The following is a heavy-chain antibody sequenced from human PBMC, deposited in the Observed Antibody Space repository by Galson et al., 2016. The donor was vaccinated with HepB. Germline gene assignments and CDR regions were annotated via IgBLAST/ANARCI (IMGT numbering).Heavy chain of an antibody. J-gene: IGHJ4*02. CDR2: ISDDRTNT. Sequence: SLRLSCAASGLNFSKSAMHWVRQAPGKELAWVAVISDDRTNTYYANSVKGRFTISRDNSKNTVYLEMNSLSPEATAVHYCARLVGYDFWSGLCYLDHWGQGTLVTVSA. V-gene: IGHV3-30*04. D-gene: IGHD3-3*01. CDR1: GLNFSKSA. CDR3: ARLVGYDFWSGLCYLDH.